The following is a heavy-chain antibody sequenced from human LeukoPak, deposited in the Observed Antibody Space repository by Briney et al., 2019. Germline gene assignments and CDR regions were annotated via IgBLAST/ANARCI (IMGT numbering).Heavy chain of an antibody. CDR3: ARKPNAVYWFDP. Sequence: SETLSLTCAVSGYSLSSDNWRGWIRPPPGKGLGWIGNIHYSGITYYSPSLKSRVTLSVDTSKNQFSLRLSSVTAVDTAVYYCARKPNAVYWFDPWGQGTLVTVSS. D-gene: IGHD4/OR15-4a*01. J-gene: IGHJ5*02. V-gene: IGHV4-28*01. CDR2: IHYSGIT. CDR1: GYSLSSDNW.